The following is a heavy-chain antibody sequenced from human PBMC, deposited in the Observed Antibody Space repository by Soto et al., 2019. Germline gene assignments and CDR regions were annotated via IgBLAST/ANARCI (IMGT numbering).Heavy chain of an antibody. D-gene: IGHD3-22*01. CDR2: IYTSGST. Sequence: QVQLQESGPGLVKPSETLSLTCTVSGGSISSYYWSWIRQPAGKGLEWIGRIYTSGSTNYNPSLKSRVTMSVDTSKNQFSLKLSCVTAADTAVYYCVRDSGVSSGYYYVVGWFDPWGQGTLVTVSS. J-gene: IGHJ5*02. V-gene: IGHV4-4*07. CDR3: VRDSGVSSGYYYVVGWFDP. CDR1: GGSISSYY.